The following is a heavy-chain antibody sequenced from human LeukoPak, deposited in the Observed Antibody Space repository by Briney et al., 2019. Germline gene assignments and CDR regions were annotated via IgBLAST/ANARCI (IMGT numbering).Heavy chain of an antibody. CDR3: ARGIAAAGTIDY. CDR2: IYHSGST. J-gene: IGHJ4*02. CDR1: GGSSSSSNW. Sequence: SETLSLTCAVSGGSSSSSNWWSWDRQPPGMGLEWIGEIYHSGSTSYNPSLKSRVTISVDKSKNQFSLKLSSVTAADTAVYYCARGIAAAGTIDYWGQGTLVTVSS. V-gene: IGHV4-4*02. D-gene: IGHD6-13*01.